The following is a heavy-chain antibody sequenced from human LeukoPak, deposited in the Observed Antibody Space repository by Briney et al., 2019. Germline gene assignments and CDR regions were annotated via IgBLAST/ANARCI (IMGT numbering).Heavy chain of an antibody. V-gene: IGHV3-48*01. J-gene: IGHJ4*02. CDR2: ISSSSSSI. CDR3: ARELGYCSSTSCYGY. D-gene: IGHD2-2*01. CDR1: GFSFSSYG. Sequence: GGSLRLSCAASGFSFSSYGMNWVRQAPGKGLEWVSYISSSSSSIYYADSVKGRFTISRDSAKSSLYLQMNSLRAEDTAVYYCARELGYCSSTSCYGYWGQGTLVTVSS.